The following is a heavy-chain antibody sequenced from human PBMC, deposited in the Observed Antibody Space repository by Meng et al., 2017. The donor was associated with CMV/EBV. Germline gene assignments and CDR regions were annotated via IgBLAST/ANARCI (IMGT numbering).Heavy chain of an antibody. CDR1: GYNFTSYW. CDR3: ARQWTDSSGYYGY. D-gene: IGHD3-22*01. CDR2: IYPGDSDT. Sequence: GESLKISCKGSGYNFTSYWIGWVRLMPGKGLEWMGMIYPGDSDTRYSPSFQGQVTISADKSISTAYLQWSSLKASDTAMYYCARQWTDSSGYYGYWGQGTLVTVS. J-gene: IGHJ1*01. V-gene: IGHV5-51*01.